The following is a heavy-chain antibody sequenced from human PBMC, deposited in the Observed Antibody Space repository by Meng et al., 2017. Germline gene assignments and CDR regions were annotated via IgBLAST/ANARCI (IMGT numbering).Heavy chain of an antibody. CDR1: GGSISSGDYY. D-gene: IGHD3-22*01. CDR3: ARGPLITMIEV. V-gene: IGHV4-30-4*01. CDR2: IYYSGST. J-gene: IGHJ4*02. Sequence: QVQLQESGPGLVKPSQALSLTCTVSGGSISSGDYYWSWICQPPGKGLEWIGYIYYSGSTYYNPSLKSRLTISVDTSKKQFSLKLTSVTAADTAVYYCARGPLITMIEVWGQGTLVTVSS.